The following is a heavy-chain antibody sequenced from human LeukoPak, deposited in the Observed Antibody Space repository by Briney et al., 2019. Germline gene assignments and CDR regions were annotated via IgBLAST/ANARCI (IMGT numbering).Heavy chain of an antibody. CDR2: MNPNSGNT. CDR1: GYTFTSYD. V-gene: IGHV1-8*01. CDR3: AREGYGDYDGSWFDP. J-gene: IGHJ5*02. Sequence: GASVKVSCKASGYTFTSYDINWVRQATGQGLEWMGWMNPNSGNTGYAQKFQGRVTMTRNTSISTAYMELSRLRSDDTAVYYCAREGYGDYDGSWFDPWGQGTLVTVSS. D-gene: IGHD4-17*01.